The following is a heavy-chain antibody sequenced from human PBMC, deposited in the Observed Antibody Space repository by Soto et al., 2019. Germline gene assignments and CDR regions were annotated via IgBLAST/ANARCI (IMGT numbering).Heavy chain of an antibody. CDR3: ARSGNYYGSGSYSWYDY. V-gene: IGHV1-46*01. J-gene: IGHJ4*02. CDR2: INPSGGST. Sequence: ASVKVSCKASGYTFTSYYMHWVRQAPGQGLEWMGIINPSGGSTSYAQKFQGRVTMTRDTSTSTVYMELSSLRSEDTAVYYCARSGNYYGSGSYSWYDYWGQGTLVTVSS. D-gene: IGHD3-10*01. CDR1: GYTFTSYY.